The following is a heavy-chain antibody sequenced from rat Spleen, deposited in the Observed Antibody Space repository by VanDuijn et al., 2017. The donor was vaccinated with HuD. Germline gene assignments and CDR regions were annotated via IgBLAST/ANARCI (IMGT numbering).Heavy chain of an antibody. CDR1: GFSLNNYG. J-gene: IGHJ2*01. CDR2: IGPNGGNT. Sequence: VQLKESGPGLVQPSQTLSLTCTVSGFSLNNYGMHWIRQAPTKGLEWVASIGPNGGNTNYRDSVKGRFTISRDNAKTTLYLHMTSLRSEDTATYYCTRGTYYRHWGQGVMVTVSS. V-gene: IGHV5-19*01. D-gene: IGHD1-12*01. CDR3: TRGTYYRH.